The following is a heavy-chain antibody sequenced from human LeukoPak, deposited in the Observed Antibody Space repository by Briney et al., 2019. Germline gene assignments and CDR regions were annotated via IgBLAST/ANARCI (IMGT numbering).Heavy chain of an antibody. V-gene: IGHV3-30*18. J-gene: IGHJ4*02. CDR2: ISYDGSNK. CDR1: GFTFSSYG. Sequence: GGSLRLSCAASGFTFSSYGMHWVRQAPGKGLEWVAVISYDGSNKYYADSVKGRFTISRDNSKNTLYLQMNSLSAEDTAVYYCAKDRSLGPFGGVIVSFDSWGQGTLVTVSS. CDR3: AKDRSLGPFGGVIVSFDS. D-gene: IGHD3-16*02.